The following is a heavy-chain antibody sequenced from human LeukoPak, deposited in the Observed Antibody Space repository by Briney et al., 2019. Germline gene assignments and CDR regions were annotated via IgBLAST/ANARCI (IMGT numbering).Heavy chain of an antibody. CDR1: GFPFSNYN. V-gene: IGHV3-48*01. J-gene: IGHJ6*03. CDR2: ISGSGDTI. Sequence: SGGSLRLSCAASGFPFSNYNMNWVRQAPGKGREWVSYISGSGDTIYYADSLKGRFTISRDNAKTSLYLQMNSLRAEDTAVYYCARAIDPLQIRNYYYYMDVWGKGTTVTVSS. CDR3: ARAIDPLQIRNYYYYMDV. D-gene: IGHD4-11*01.